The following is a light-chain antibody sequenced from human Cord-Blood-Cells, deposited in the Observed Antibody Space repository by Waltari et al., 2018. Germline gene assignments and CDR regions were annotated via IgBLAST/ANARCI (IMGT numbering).Light chain of an antibody. CDR1: SSDVGGYKH. Sequence: QSALTQPPSASGSPGKSVTSPCTGTSSDVGGYKHVSWYQQHPGKAPKLMIYGVSKRPSGVPDRFSGSKSGNTASLTVSGLQAEDEADYYCSSYAGSNNWVFGGGTKLTVL. J-gene: IGLJ3*02. CDR2: GVS. V-gene: IGLV2-8*01. CDR3: SSYAGSNNWV.